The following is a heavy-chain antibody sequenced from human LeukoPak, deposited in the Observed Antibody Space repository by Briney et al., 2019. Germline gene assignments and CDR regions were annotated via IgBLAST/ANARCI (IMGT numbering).Heavy chain of an antibody. CDR1: GFTFSSYW. D-gene: IGHD3-16*01. CDR2: IKQDGSEK. Sequence: PGGSLRLSCAASGFTFSSYWMSWVRQAPGKGLEWVANIKQDGSEKYYVDSVKGRFTISRDNAKNSLYLQMNSLRAEDTAVFYCARSRYDYIWGIDYWGQGTLVTISS. J-gene: IGHJ4*02. CDR3: ARSRYDYIWGIDY. V-gene: IGHV3-7*01.